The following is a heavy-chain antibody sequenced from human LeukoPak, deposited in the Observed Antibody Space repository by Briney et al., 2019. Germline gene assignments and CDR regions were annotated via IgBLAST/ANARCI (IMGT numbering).Heavy chain of an antibody. CDR1: GFTFSSYG. CDR3: AREDSSGWYVFDY. Sequence: PGGSLRLSCAASGFTFSSYGMHWVRQAPGKGLEWVAVIWYDGSNKYYADSVKGRFTISRDNSKNTLYLQMNSLRSEDTAVYYCAREDSSGWYVFDYWGQGTLVTVSS. V-gene: IGHV3-33*01. J-gene: IGHJ4*02. CDR2: IWYDGSNK. D-gene: IGHD6-19*01.